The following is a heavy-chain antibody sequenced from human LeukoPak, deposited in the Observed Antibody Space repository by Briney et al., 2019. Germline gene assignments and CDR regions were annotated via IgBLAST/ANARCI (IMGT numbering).Heavy chain of an antibody. J-gene: IGHJ4*02. CDR1: GYTFTSYD. Sequence: ASVKVSCKASGYTFTSYDINWVRQATGQGPEWMGWMNPNSGNTGYAQKFQGRVTMTRNTSISTAYMELSSLRSEDTAVYYCARAHCSGGSCSFDYWGQGTLVTDSS. CDR2: MNPNSGNT. V-gene: IGHV1-8*01. D-gene: IGHD2-15*01. CDR3: ARAHCSGGSCSFDY.